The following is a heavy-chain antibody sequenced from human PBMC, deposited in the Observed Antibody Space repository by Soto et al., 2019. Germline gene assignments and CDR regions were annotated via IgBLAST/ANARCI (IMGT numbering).Heavy chain of an antibody. CDR3: ARDIWDTAMVSAFDI. CDR1: GGSISSGDYY. J-gene: IGHJ3*02. V-gene: IGHV4-30-4*01. Sequence: QVQLQESGPGLVKPSQTLSLTCTVSGGSISSGDYYWSWIRQPPGKGLEWIGYIYYSGSTYYNPSLKSRVTISVDTSKNQFALKLSSVTAADTAVYYCARDIWDTAMVSAFDIWGQGTMVTVSS. CDR2: IYYSGST. D-gene: IGHD5-18*01.